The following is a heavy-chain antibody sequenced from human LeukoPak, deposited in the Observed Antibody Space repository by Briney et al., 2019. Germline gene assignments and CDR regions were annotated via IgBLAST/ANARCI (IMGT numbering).Heavy chain of an antibody. J-gene: IGHJ4*02. D-gene: IGHD3-9*01. CDR3: ARHRPVSLLSNYDILTGYHDY. CDR1: GGSISSSSYY. Sequence: SETLSLTCTVSGGSISSSSYYWGWIRQPPGKGLEWIGSIYYSGSTYYNPSLKSRVTISVDTSKNQFSLKLSSVTAADTAVYYCARHRPVSLLSNYDILTGYHDYWGQGTLVTVSS. V-gene: IGHV4-39*01. CDR2: IYYSGST.